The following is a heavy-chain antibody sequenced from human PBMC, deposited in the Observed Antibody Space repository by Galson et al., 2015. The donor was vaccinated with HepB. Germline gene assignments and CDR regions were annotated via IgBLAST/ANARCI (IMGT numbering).Heavy chain of an antibody. CDR2: INTISITK. CDR1: GFTFSNYA. J-gene: IGHJ4*02. D-gene: IGHD7-27*01. Sequence: SLRLSCAASGFTFSNYAMNWVRQAPGKGLEWVSYINTISITKYYADSVKGRFTISRDNAKNSLFLQMSSLRDEDTAVYYCARGRLNGDLNYWGQGTMVTASS. CDR3: ARGRLNGDLNY. V-gene: IGHV3-48*02.